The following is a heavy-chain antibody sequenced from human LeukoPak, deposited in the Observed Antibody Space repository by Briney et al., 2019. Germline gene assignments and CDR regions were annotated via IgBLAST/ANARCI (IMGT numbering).Heavy chain of an antibody. J-gene: IGHJ4*02. CDR2: IYHNGST. D-gene: IGHD3-10*01. CDR3: ARAEYYYGSGSYDS. Sequence: PSETLSLTCAVSGGSISSGGYSWSWIRQPPGKGLEWIGYIYHNGSTYYNPSLKSRVTISEDTAKNQFSLKLSSVTAADTAVYYCARAEYYYGSGSYDSWGQGTLLTVSS. V-gene: IGHV4-30-4*07. CDR1: GGSISSGGYS.